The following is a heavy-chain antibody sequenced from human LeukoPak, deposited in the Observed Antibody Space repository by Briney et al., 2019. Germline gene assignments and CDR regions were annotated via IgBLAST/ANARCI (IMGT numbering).Heavy chain of an antibody. J-gene: IGHJ4*02. CDR3: ASTQRGDYFDY. CDR2: IKPDGSDK. CDR1: GFTFSSSW. V-gene: IGHV3-7*01. D-gene: IGHD2-15*01. Sequence: TGGSLRLSCAASGFTFSSSWMTWVRQAPGKELEWVAIIKPDGSDKSYVGSVKGRFTISRDKSKNTLYLQMNSLRAEDTAVYYCASTQRGDYFDYWGQGTLVTVSS.